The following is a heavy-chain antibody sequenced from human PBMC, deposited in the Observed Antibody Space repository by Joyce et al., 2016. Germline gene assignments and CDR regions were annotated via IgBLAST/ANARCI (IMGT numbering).Heavy chain of an antibody. CDR2: ISRSSNTI. Sequence: EVQLVESGGGLVQPGGSLRLSCAASGFTFNTYSMNWVRQARGKGLECVSYISRSSNTIYYVDSVKGRFTISRDNAKNSLYLQMNSLRAEDTAVYFCARATSYYFYYYMDVWGKGTTVTVSS. CDR3: ARATSYYFYYYMDV. V-gene: IGHV3-48*01. J-gene: IGHJ6*03. CDR1: GFTFNTYS.